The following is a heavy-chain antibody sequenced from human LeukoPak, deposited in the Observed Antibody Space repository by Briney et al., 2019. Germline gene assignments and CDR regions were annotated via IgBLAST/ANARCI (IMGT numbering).Heavy chain of an antibody. V-gene: IGHV4-34*01. J-gene: IGHJ4*02. CDR3: ARVAIRGGYYDFWSGYYFFDY. Sequence: SETLSLTCAVYGGSFSGYYWSWIRQPPGKGLEWIGEINHSGSTNYNPSLKSRVTISVDTSKNQFSLKLSSVTAADTAVYYCARVAIRGGYYDFWSGYYFFDYWGQGTLVTVSS. D-gene: IGHD3-3*01. CDR1: GGSFSGYY. CDR2: INHSGST.